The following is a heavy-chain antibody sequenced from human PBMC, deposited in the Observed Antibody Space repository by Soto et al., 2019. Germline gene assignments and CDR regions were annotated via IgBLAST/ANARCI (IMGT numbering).Heavy chain of an antibody. J-gene: IGHJ3*01. V-gene: IGHV4-59*08. Sequence: QVQLQESGPGLVKPSGTLSLTCTVTGGSITGSYWSWIRQSPGKGLEWIGYLFHSGSTYYNPSLESRLATSIDTSKTQFSLRLTSVTATDTAVYYCARHKIYCTGGTCYGPAFDVWGQGTLVTVSS. CDR1: GGSITGSY. CDR2: LFHSGST. CDR3: ARHKIYCTGGTCYGPAFDV. D-gene: IGHD2-8*02.